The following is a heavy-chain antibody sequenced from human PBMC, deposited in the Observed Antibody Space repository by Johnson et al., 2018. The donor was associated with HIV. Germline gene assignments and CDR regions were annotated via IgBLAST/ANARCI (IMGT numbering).Heavy chain of an antibody. J-gene: IGHJ3*02. Sequence: VQLVESGGVLVQPGRSLRLSCAASGFNFDDYAMHWVRQGPGKGREWVGGISWNSGSIGYADSVKGRFTISRDIARNSLYLQMNSLRAEDTAVYYCAKVPYCTGGLCFYDAFHMWGQGTMVTVSS. CDR2: ISWNSGSI. D-gene: IGHD2-8*02. CDR1: GFNFDDYA. CDR3: AKVPYCTGGLCFYDAFHM. V-gene: IGHV3-9*01.